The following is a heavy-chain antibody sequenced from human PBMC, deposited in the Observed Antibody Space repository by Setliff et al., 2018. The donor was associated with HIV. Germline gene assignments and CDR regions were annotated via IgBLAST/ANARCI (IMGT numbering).Heavy chain of an antibody. CDR2: IYPDDSDI. Sequence: GESLKISCKALDYTFTTYWIAWVRQMPGEGLEWMGIIYPDDSDIRYNPSFQNQITISADKSTATAYLQLNNLKASDTATYYCARRDGRSMNAFQIWGPGTMVTVS. V-gene: IGHV5-51*01. CDR1: DYTFTTYW. D-gene: IGHD2-21*01. CDR3: ARRDGRSMNAFQI. J-gene: IGHJ3*01.